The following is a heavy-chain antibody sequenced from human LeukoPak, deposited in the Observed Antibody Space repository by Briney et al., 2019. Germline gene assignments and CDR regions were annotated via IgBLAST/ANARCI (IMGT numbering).Heavy chain of an antibody. CDR2: ISYSGST. J-gene: IGHJ3*02. D-gene: IGHD2-2*01. CDR3: ARLKSVVLSTFDI. CDR1: GGSISSYY. Sequence: SETLSLTCNVSGGSISSYYWSWIRQPPGKGPEYIGHISYSGSTNYNPSLKSRVTISVDTSKTQFSLKLTPVSAADTALYYCARLKSVVLSTFDIWGQGTLVTVSS. V-gene: IGHV4-59*08.